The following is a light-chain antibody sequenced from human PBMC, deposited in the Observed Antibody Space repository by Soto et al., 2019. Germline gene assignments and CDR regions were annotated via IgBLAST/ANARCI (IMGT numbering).Light chain of an antibody. CDR1: NIGSKS. V-gene: IGLV3-21*02. CDR3: QLWDTGNDHVV. CDR2: DDS. J-gene: IGLJ2*01. Sequence: SSELTQPPSVSVAPGQTARITCGGNNIGSKSVHWYQQRPGQAPVLVVHDDSDRPSGIPERFSGSNSENTATLTITRVEAVDEADYYCQLWDTGNDHVVFGGGTKVTVL.